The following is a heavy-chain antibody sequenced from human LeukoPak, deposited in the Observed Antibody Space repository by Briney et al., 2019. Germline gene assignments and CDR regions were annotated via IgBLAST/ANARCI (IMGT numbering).Heavy chain of an antibody. Sequence: GGSLRLSCAASGFTFSNYAMSWVRQAPGKGLEWVSAISGSGGGTYYADSVKGRFTISRDNSKNTLYLQMNSLRAEDTAVYYCAKLPTKYSSNFDYWGQGTLVTVSS. V-gene: IGHV3-23*01. J-gene: IGHJ4*02. D-gene: IGHD6-13*01. CDR3: AKLPTKYSSNFDY. CDR1: GFTFSNYA. CDR2: ISGSGGGT.